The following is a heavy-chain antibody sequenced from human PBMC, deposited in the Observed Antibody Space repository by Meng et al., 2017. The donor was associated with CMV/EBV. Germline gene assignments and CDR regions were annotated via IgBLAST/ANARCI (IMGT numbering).Heavy chain of an antibody. D-gene: IGHD3-10*01. V-gene: IGHV3-23*01. CDR2: ISGSGGST. Sequence: GESLKISCAASGFTFSSYAMSWVRQAPGKGLEWVSAISGSGGSTYYADSVKGRFTISRDNSKNMLYLQMNSLRAEDTAVYYCAKIITMVRGGFDYWGQGTLVTVSS. CDR3: AKIITMVRGGFDY. J-gene: IGHJ4*02. CDR1: GFTFSSYA.